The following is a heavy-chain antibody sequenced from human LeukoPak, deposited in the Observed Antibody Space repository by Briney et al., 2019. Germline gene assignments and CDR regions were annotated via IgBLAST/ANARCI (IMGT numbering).Heavy chain of an antibody. CDR2: INHSGST. CDR1: GGSFSGYY. V-gene: IGHV4-34*01. Sequence: SETLSLTCAVYGGSFSGYYWSWIRQPPGKGLEWIGEINHSGSTNYNPSLKSRVTISVDTSKNQFSLKLSSVTAADTAVYYCASLGDFWSGYFDYWGQGTLVTVSS. CDR3: ASLGDFWSGYFDY. J-gene: IGHJ4*02. D-gene: IGHD3-3*01.